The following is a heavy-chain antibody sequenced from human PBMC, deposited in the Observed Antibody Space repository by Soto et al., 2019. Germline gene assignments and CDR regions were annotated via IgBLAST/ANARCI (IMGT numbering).Heavy chain of an antibody. V-gene: IGHV2-26*04. Sequence: QVTVKESGPVLVKPTETLTLTCTVSGFSLSNAGLGVSWIRQPPGKALEWLAHIFSNDEKSYSTSLKSRLPTAXDXXKSQVVLIMTNMDPVDTATYYCASTYSTSWYWFDPWGQGTLVTVSS. J-gene: IGHJ5*02. D-gene: IGHD6-13*01. CDR3: ASTYSTSWYWFDP. CDR2: IFSNDEK. CDR1: GFSLSNAGLG.